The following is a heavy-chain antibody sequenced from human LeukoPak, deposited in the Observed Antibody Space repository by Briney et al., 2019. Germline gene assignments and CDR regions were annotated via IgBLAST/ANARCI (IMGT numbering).Heavy chain of an antibody. CDR1: GGTFSSYA. CDR2: ITPIFGTA. V-gene: IGHV1-69*05. CDR3: ARASYDSSGRSDGAFDI. J-gene: IGHJ3*02. D-gene: IGHD3-22*01. Sequence: SVKVSCKASGGTFSSYAISWVRQAPGQGLEWMGRITPIFGTANYAQKFQGRVTITTDESTSTAYMELSSLRSEDTAVYYCARASYDSSGRSDGAFDIWGQGTMVTVSS.